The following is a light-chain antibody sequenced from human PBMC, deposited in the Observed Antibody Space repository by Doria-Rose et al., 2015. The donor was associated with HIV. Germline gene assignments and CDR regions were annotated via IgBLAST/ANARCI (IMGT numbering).Light chain of an antibody. J-gene: IGLJ1*01. Sequence: QTVVTQEPSVSGAPGQRVAISCTGSSSNIGAGFDVNWYQQFPGTAPKLLIHGNINRPSGVPDRFSGSKSGTSASLAISGLRAEDEADYYCQSYDSRLSVYVFGTGTKVTVL. CDR1: SSNIGAGFD. V-gene: IGLV1-40*01. CDR3: QSYDSRLSVYV. CDR2: GNI.